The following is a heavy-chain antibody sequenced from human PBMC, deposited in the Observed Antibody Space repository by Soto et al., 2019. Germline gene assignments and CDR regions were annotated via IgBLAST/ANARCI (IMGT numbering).Heavy chain of an antibody. J-gene: IGHJ5*02. D-gene: IGHD3-10*01. Sequence: PGASLRLSCAASGFTFSSYEMNWVRQAPGKGLEWVSYISSSGSTIYYAGSVKGRFTIYRDNAKNSLYLQRNSLRAEDTPVYDCASFFRMVRAWGQGTLVTVSS. V-gene: IGHV3-48*03. CDR2: ISSSGSTI. CDR1: GFTFSSYE. CDR3: ASFFRMVRA.